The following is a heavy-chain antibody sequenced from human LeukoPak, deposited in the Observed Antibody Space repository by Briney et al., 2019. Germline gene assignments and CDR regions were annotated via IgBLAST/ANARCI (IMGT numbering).Heavy chain of an antibody. V-gene: IGHV4-31*03. D-gene: IGHD3-22*01. Sequence: SGPTLVKPTQTLTLTCTFSGFSLSTSGVGVGWIRQPPGKALEWIGYIYYSGSTYYNPSLKSRVTISVDTSKNQFSLKLSSVTAADTAVYYCARDSSGYCNFDYWGQGTLVTVSS. CDR1: GFSLSTSGVG. J-gene: IGHJ4*02. CDR2: IYYSGST. CDR3: ARDSSGYCNFDY.